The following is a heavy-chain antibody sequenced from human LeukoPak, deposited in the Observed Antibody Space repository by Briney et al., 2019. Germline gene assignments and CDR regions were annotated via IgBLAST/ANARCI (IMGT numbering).Heavy chain of an antibody. CDR3: ARDLGVMVRAFDI. Sequence: SETLSLTCTVSGGSISSYYWSWLRQPPGKRLEWIGYIYYSGSTNYNPSLKSRVTISVDTSKNQISLTLSSVTAADTAVYYCARDLGVMVRAFDIWGQGTMVTVSS. CDR1: GGSISSYY. J-gene: IGHJ3*02. V-gene: IGHV4-59*01. D-gene: IGHD5-18*01. CDR2: IYYSGST.